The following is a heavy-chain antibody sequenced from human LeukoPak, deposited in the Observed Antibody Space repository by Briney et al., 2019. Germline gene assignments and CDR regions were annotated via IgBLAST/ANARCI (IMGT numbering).Heavy chain of an antibody. D-gene: IGHD3-9*01. CDR1: GFTFSSYA. CDR3: ARVSTPRGPLRYFAWLPDY. V-gene: IGHV3-30*04. CDR2: ISYDGSNK. J-gene: IGHJ4*02. Sequence: GGSLRLSCAASGFTFSSYAMHWVRQAPGKGLEWVAVISYDGSNKYYAASVKGGFTISRDNSKNTLYLQMNSLRAEDTAVYYCARVSTPRGPLRYFAWLPDYWGQGTLVTVSS.